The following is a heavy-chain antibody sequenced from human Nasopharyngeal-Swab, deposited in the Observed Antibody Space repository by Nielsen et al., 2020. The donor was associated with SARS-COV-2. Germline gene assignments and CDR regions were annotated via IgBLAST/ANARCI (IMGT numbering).Heavy chain of an antibody. Sequence: GESLKISCAASGFTFSSYGMHWVRQAPGKGLEWVAVIWYDGSNKYYADSVKGRFTISRDNSKNTLYLQMNSLRAEDTAVYYCARDPPTGAWNLYYYYYGMDVWGQGTTVTVSS. CDR3: ARDPPTGAWNLYYYYYGMDV. J-gene: IGHJ6*02. D-gene: IGHD7-27*01. CDR1: GFTFSSYG. CDR2: IWYDGSNK. V-gene: IGHV3-33*01.